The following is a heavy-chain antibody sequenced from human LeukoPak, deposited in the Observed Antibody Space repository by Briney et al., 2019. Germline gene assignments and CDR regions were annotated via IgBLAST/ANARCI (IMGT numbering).Heavy chain of an antibody. CDR3: ARGSGYSNSWSNFDY. D-gene: IGHD6-13*01. CDR1: GGSISSYY. Sequence: SETLSLTCTVSGGSISSYYWSWIRQPPGRGLEWIGYIYYSGSTNYNPSLKSRVTISIDTSKNQFSLKLSSVTAADTAVYYCARGSGYSNSWSNFDYWGQGTLVTVSS. V-gene: IGHV4-59*01. J-gene: IGHJ4*02. CDR2: IYYSGST.